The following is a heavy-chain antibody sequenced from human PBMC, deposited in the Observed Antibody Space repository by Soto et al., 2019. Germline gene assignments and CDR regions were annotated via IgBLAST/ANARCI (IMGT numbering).Heavy chain of an antibody. D-gene: IGHD5-18*01. CDR1: GYTFTSYG. J-gene: IGHJ4*02. CDR3: ARDSGLRGYSYGFDY. V-gene: IGHV1-18*01. CDR2: ISAYNGNT. Sequence: ASVKVSCKASGYTFTSYGISWVRQAPGQGLEWMGWISAYNGNTNYAQKLQGRVTMTTDTSTSTAYMELRSLRSDDTAVYYCARDSGLRGYSYGFDYWGQGXLVTVYS.